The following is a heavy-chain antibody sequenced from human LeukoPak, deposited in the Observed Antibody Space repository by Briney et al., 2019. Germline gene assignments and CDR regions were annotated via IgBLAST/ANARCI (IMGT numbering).Heavy chain of an antibody. CDR1: GFTFSSYG. J-gene: IGHJ4*02. Sequence: PGGSLRLSCAASGFTFSSYGMHWVRQAPGKGLEWAAVISYDGSNKYYADSVKGRFTISRDNSKNTLYLQMNSLRAEDTAVYYCAKDGGAARNFDYWGQGTLVTVSS. D-gene: IGHD6-6*01. CDR2: ISYDGSNK. CDR3: AKDGGAARNFDY. V-gene: IGHV3-30*18.